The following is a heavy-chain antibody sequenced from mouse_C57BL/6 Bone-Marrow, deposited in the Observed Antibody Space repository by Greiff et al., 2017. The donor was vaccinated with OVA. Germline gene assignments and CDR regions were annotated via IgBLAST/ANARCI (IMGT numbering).Heavy chain of an antibody. V-gene: IGHV5-15*01. Sequence: EVQVVESGGGLVQPGGSLKLSCAASGFTFSDYGMAWVRQAPRKGPEWVAFISNLAYSIYYADTVTGRFTISRENAKNTLYLEMSSLRSEDTAMYYCARLDGPYYYAMDYWGQGTSVTVSS. CDR1: GFTFSDYG. CDR3: ARLDGPYYYAMDY. D-gene: IGHD2-3*01. CDR2: ISNLAYSI. J-gene: IGHJ4*01.